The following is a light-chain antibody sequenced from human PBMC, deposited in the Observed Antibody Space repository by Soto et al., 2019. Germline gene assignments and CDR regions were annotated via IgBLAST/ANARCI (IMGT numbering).Light chain of an antibody. J-gene: IGKJ3*01. CDR2: GAS. CDR3: QHYGT. CDR1: QSVGSY. Sequence: IVLTRAPSTLSFSPGGIGTLSCRASQSVGSYLACYQQKPGQSPRLLIYGASNRATGIPDRFSGSGSGTDFTLTITRLEPEDFAVYFCQHYGTFGPGTKVDI. V-gene: IGKV3-20*01.